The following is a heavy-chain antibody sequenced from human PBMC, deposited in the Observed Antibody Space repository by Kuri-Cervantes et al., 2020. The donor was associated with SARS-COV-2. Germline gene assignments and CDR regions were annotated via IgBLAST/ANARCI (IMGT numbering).Heavy chain of an antibody. CDR2: IWYDGSNK. V-gene: IGHV3-33*08. CDR3: ARESRDAYNLGSFDL. D-gene: IGHD5-24*01. J-gene: IGHJ2*01. Sequence: GESLKISCAASGFTFSSYGMHWVRQAPGKGLEWVAVIWYDGSNKYYADSVKGRFTISRDNSKNTLYLQMNSLRAEDTAVYYCARESRDAYNLGSFDLWGRGTLVTVSS. CDR1: GFTFSSYG.